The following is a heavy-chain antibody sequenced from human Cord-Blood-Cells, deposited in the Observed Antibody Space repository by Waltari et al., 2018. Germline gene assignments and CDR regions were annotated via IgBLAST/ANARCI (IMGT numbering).Heavy chain of an antibody. CDR1: GGSFSGYY. CDR2: INHRGRA. V-gene: IGHV4-34*01. J-gene: IGHJ4*02. D-gene: IGHD6-6*01. Sequence: QVQLQQWGAGLLKPSETLSLTCAVYGGSFSGYYWSWIRQPPGKGREWIGEINHRGRANYNPSLKSRVTISVDTSKSRFARKRGSVTAADTAVYYCARGRGAARHFDYWGQGTLVTVSS. CDR3: ARGRGAARHFDY.